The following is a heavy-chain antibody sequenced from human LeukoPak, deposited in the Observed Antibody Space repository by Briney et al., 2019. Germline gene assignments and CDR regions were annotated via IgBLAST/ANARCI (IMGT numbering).Heavy chain of an antibody. V-gene: IGHV3-53*01. CDR3: ASEVYWPGAFDI. D-gene: IGHD2-8*02. CDR1: GFTFSDYA. J-gene: IGHJ3*02. Sequence: PGRSLRLSCAGSGFTFSDYAMHWVRQAPGKGLEWVSVIYSGGSTYYADSVKGRFTISRDNSKNTLYLQMNSLRAEDTAVYYCASEVYWPGAFDIWGQGTMVTVSS. CDR2: IYSGGST.